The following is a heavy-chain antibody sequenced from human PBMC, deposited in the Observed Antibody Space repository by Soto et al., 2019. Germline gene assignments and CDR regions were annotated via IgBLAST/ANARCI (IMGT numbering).Heavy chain of an antibody. CDR2: IDPSDSYT. Sequence: PGESLKISCKGSGYSFTSYWISWVRQMPGKGLEWMGRIDPSDSYTNYSPSFQGHVTISADKSISTAYLQWSSLKASDTAMYYCVRSSSSKVGYYYYYGMDVWGQGTTVTVSS. J-gene: IGHJ6*02. V-gene: IGHV5-10-1*01. CDR3: VRSSSSKVGYYYYYGMDV. D-gene: IGHD6-6*01. CDR1: GYSFTSYW.